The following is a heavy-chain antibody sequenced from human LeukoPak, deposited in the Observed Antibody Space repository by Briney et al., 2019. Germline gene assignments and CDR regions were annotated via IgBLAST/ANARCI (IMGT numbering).Heavy chain of an antibody. J-gene: IGHJ4*02. CDR3: AKDASRGYSYGYEDY. CDR1: GFTFNIYA. Sequence: GGSLRLSCAASGFTFNIYAMTWVRQAPGKGLEWVAGISGSGGSTNYADSVKGRFTISRDNSKNTLYLQMNSLRAEDTAVYYCAKDASRGYSYGYEDYWGRGTMVTVSS. V-gene: IGHV3-23*01. D-gene: IGHD5-18*01. CDR2: ISGSGGST.